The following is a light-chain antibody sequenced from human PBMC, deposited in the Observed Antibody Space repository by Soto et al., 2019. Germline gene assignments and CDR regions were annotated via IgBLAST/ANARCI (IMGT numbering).Light chain of an antibody. Sequence: QSALTQPASVSGSPGQSIAISCSGSSSDLGIYNYVSWYQQHPGKVPKLTIFEVTNRPSGVSNRFSGSKSGNTASLTISGLQAEDEADYYCSSYTTGSTRVFGTGTKVTVL. CDR3: SSYTTGSTRV. CDR1: SSDLGIYNY. J-gene: IGLJ1*01. V-gene: IGLV2-14*01. CDR2: EVT.